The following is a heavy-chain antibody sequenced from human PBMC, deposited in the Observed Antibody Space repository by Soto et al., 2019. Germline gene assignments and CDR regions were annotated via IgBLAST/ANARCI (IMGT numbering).Heavy chain of an antibody. J-gene: IGHJ3*02. D-gene: IGHD6-13*01. CDR3: ARDSSYSSSWYSPNAFDI. Sequence: GGSLRLSCAASGFTFSSYEMNWVRQAPGKGLEWVSYISSSGSTIYYADSVKGRFTISRDNAKNSLYLQMNSLRAEDTAVYYCARDSSYSSSWYSPNAFDIWGQGTMVTVSS. CDR1: GFTFSSYE. CDR2: ISSSGSTI. V-gene: IGHV3-48*03.